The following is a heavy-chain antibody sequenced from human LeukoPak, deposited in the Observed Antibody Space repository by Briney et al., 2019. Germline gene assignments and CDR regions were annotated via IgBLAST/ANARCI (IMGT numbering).Heavy chain of an antibody. CDR2: FYHGGST. CDR1: GYSISTGYY. D-gene: IGHD6-13*01. V-gene: IGHV4-38-2*02. J-gene: IGHJ5*02. CDR3: ARDAGSSLGHWFDP. Sequence: SETLSLTCTVSGYSISTGYYWDWIRQPPGKGLEWIGTFYHGGSTYYNPSLKSRVTISVDTSKNQFSLKLSSVTAADTAVYYCARDAGSSLGHWFDPWGQGTLVTVSS.